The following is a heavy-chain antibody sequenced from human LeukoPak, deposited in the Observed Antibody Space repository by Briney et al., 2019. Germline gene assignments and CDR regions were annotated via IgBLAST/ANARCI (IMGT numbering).Heavy chain of an antibody. CDR1: GGSFSGYY. V-gene: IGHV4-34*01. CDR2: TNHSGST. Sequence: SETLSLTCAVYGGSFSGYYWSWIRQPPGKGLEWIGETNHSGSTNYNPSLKSRVTISVDTTKNQFSLKLRSVTAADTAVYYCVRHTTYGGNSGFEYWGQGTLVTVSS. J-gene: IGHJ4*02. CDR3: VRHTTYGGNSGFEY. D-gene: IGHD4-23*01.